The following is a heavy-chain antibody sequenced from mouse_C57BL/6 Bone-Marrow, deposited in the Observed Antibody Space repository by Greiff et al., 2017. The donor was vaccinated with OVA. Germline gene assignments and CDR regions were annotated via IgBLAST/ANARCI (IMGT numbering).Heavy chain of an antibody. Sequence: VQLVESGPELVKPGASVKISCKASGYAFSSSWMNWVKQRPGKGLEWIGRIYPGDGDTNYNGKFKGKATLTADKSSSTAYMQLSSLTSEDSAVYFCARRLLEAMDYWGQGTSVTVSS. CDR3: ARRLLEAMDY. D-gene: IGHD1-1*02. J-gene: IGHJ4*01. V-gene: IGHV1-82*01. CDR1: GYAFSSSW. CDR2: IYPGDGDT.